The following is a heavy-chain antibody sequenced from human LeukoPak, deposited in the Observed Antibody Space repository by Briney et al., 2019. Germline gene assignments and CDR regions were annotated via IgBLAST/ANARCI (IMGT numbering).Heavy chain of an antibody. D-gene: IGHD3-22*01. CDR3: HPLAYVSN. CDR1: GFSFSSRW. J-gene: IGHJ4*02. V-gene: IGHV3-74*01. Sequence: PGGSLRLSCAVSGFSFSSRWMHWVRQAPGKRLVWVALIKNDGSTTNYADSVKGRFTASRDDAKNSVYLQMSSLRAEDTAVYYCHPLAYVSNWGQGTLVTVSS. CDR2: IKNDGSTT.